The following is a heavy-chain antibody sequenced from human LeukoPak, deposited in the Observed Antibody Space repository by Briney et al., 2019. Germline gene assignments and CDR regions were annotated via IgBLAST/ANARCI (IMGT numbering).Heavy chain of an antibody. Sequence: PGGSLRLSCTASGFTFSTYGINWVRQSPGKGLVWVALINGGGSTTTHADSVKGRFTISRDNPKNTSYLQMNSLRDEDTAVYFCARDYAGSPDYWGQGTLVTVSA. D-gene: IGHD3-10*01. CDR3: ARDYAGSPDY. CDR1: GFTFSTYG. CDR2: INGGGSTT. V-gene: IGHV3-74*03. J-gene: IGHJ4*02.